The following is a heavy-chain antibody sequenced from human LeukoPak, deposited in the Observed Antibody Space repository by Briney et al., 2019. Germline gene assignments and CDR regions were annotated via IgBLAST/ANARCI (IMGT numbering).Heavy chain of an antibody. D-gene: IGHD5-18*01. V-gene: IGHV4-39*07. CDR1: SGSISSSSYY. J-gene: IGHJ4*02. CDR3: ARGRQLAPFDY. CDR2: IYYTGST. Sequence: SETLSLTCTVSSGSISSSSYYWGWIRQPPGKGLEWIGSIYYTGSTYDNPSLKTRVIISVDTSKNQFSLKLSSVTAADTAVYYCARGRQLAPFDYWGQGTLVTVSS.